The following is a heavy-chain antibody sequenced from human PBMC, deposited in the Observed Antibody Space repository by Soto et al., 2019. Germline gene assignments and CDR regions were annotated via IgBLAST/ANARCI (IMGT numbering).Heavy chain of an antibody. V-gene: IGHV3-74*01. Sequence: EVQLVESGGGLVQPGGSLRLSCAASGFTFSGSWMHWVRQAPGKGLVWVSRINGDGSGTSYADFVKGRFTISRDNAKNMLVLQMNGLRAEDTAVYYCARVIFGSGTANDYWGQGTLVTVSS. CDR3: ARVIFGSGTANDY. CDR2: INGDGSGT. J-gene: IGHJ4*02. CDR1: GFTFSGSW. D-gene: IGHD3-10*01.